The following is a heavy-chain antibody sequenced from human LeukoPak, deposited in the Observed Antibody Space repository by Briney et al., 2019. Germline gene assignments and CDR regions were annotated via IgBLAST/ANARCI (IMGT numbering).Heavy chain of an antibody. CDR2: INQDGSEK. V-gene: IGHV3-7*05. J-gene: IGHJ4*02. CDR3: ARDQGGIRGFDY. Sequence: PTGGSLRLSCVASEFTFSTYWMSWVRRAPGKGLEWVANINQDGSEKYYVDSVRGRFTISRDNAKNSLYLQMNSLRAEDTAVYYCARDQGGIRGFDYWGQGTLVTVSS. CDR1: EFTFSTYW. D-gene: IGHD3-16*01.